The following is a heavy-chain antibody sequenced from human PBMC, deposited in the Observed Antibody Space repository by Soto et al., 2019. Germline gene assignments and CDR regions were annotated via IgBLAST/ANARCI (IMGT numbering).Heavy chain of an antibody. J-gene: IGHJ3*02. CDR1: GFSFSRYA. CDR3: AKGYLDLLLLGRAFEI. Sequence: QVQLVQSGGGVVQPGRSLRLSCAASGFSFSRYAMHWVRQAPGKGLEWVAVISYDGNNKYYADSVKGRFSISRDNSKNTMYLQMNSLRAEDTAVYYCAKGYLDLLLLGRAFEIWGQGTLVTVSS. D-gene: IGHD3-9*01. CDR2: ISYDGNNK. V-gene: IGHV3-30*18.